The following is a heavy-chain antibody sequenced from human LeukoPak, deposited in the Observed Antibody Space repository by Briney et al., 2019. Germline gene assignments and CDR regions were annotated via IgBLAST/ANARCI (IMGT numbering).Heavy chain of an antibody. CDR2: ISGSGGST. CDR3: ATFSWLLRYYYYGMDV. CDR1: GFTFSSYA. D-gene: IGHD3-22*01. J-gene: IGHJ6*02. Sequence: PGGSLRLPCAASGFTFSSYAMSWVRQAPGKGLEWVSAISGSGGSTYYADSVKGRFTISRDNSKNTLYLQMNSLRAEDTAVYYCATFSWLLRYYYYGMDVWGQGTTVTVSS. V-gene: IGHV3-23*01.